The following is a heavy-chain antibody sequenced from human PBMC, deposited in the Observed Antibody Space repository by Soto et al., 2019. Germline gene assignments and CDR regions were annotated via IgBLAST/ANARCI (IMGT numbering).Heavy chain of an antibody. D-gene: IGHD1-1*01. CDR2: MNPNTGNS. Sequence: GASVKVSCKAFGYTFTSYDIYWVRQATGQGLEWMGWMNPNTGNSAYAQKFQGRVTVTSDTSINTVHMELSSLRSEDTAVYYCAGRAETNGWNALGAEKYYFDFWGQGTLVTVSS. CDR3: AGRAETNGWNALGAEKYYFDF. CDR1: GYTFTSYD. V-gene: IGHV1-8*01. J-gene: IGHJ4*02.